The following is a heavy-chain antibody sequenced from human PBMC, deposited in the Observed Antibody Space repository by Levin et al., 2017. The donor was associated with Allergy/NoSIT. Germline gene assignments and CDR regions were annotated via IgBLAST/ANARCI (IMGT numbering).Heavy chain of an antibody. CDR1: GFTFSDYE. J-gene: IGHJ6*03. D-gene: IGHD4/OR15-4a*01. V-gene: IGHV3-48*03. CDR2: ISSSSNSI. Sequence: GESLKISCAASGFTFSDYERYWVRQAPGKGPEWVSYISSSSNSIYYADSVKGRFTISRDNAQNSLYLQMNSRSAEDTAIYYCVRDANMDYYYMDVWGKGTTVTVSS. CDR3: VRDANMDYYYMDV.